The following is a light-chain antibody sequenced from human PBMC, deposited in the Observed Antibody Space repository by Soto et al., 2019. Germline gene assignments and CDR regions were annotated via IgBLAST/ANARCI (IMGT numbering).Light chain of an antibody. CDR3: QQFNTYPA. V-gene: IGKV1-8*01. J-gene: IGKJ1*01. Sequence: AIRMTQSPSSFSASTGDRVTITCRASQGISSYLAWYQQKPGKAPKLLIYDASNLESGVPSRFSGSGSGTDFTLTISGLQPDDFATYYCQQFNTYPAFGQGTKVDIK. CDR2: DAS. CDR1: QGISSY.